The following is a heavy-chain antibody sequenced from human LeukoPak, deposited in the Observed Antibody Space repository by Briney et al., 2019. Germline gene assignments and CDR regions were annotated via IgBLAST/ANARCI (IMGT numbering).Heavy chain of an antibody. CDR1: GFTFSSYA. Sequence: GGSLRLSCAASGFTFSSYAMSWVRQAPGKGLEWVSAIGGSGGTTYYADSVKGRFTISRDNSKNTLYLQMNSLRAEDTAVYYCAKESRGSPAGYPDYWGRGTLVTVSS. V-gene: IGHV3-23*01. J-gene: IGHJ4*02. CDR3: AKESRGSPAGYPDY. CDR2: IGGSGGTT. D-gene: IGHD3-9*01.